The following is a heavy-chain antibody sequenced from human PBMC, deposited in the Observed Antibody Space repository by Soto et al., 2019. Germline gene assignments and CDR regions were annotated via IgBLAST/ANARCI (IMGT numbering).Heavy chain of an antibody. D-gene: IGHD6-6*01. V-gene: IGHV1-69*13. CDR2: IIPIFGTA. CDR1: GGTFSSYA. CDR3: ARGGEYSSSSSLFNYYYYGMDV. J-gene: IGHJ6*02. Sequence: EASVKVSCKASGGTFSSYAISWVRQAPGQGLEWMGGIIPIFGTANYAQKFQGRVTITADESTSTAYMELSSLRSEDTAVYYCARGGEYSSSSSLFNYYYYGMDVWGQGTTVTVSS.